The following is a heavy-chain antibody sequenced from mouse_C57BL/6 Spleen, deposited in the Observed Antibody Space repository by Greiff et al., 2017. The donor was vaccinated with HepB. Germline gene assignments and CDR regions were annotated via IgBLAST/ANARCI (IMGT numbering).Heavy chain of an antibody. J-gene: IGHJ3*01. CDR3: ARDATYGYDGGWFAY. CDR2: SRNKANDYTT. CDR1: GFTFSDFY. Sequence: EVMLVESGGGLVQSGRSLRLSCATSGFTFSDFYMEWVRQAPGKGLEWIAASRNKANDYTTEYSASVKGRFIVSRDTSQSILYLQMNALRAEDTAIYYCARDATYGYDGGWFAYWGQGTLVTVSA. D-gene: IGHD2-2*01. V-gene: IGHV7-1*01.